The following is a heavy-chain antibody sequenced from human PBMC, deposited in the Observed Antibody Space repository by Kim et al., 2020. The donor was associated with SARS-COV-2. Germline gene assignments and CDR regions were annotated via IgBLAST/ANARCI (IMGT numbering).Heavy chain of an antibody. D-gene: IGHD6-19*01. J-gene: IGHJ3*01. V-gene: IGHV3-7*04. Sequence: YYVDSMKGRFTISRDNAHSSLYLHVNSLRTGDTVMYYCARAVTGRIDAFDLWGQGTMVSVSS. CDR3: ARAVTGRIDAFDL.